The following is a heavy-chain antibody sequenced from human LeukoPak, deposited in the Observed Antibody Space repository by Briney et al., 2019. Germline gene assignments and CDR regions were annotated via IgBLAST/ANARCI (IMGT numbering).Heavy chain of an antibody. CDR1: GDSVSSNSAA. D-gene: IGHD3-10*01. CDR3: AREEAGLLWFGELFSSWYFDL. J-gene: IGHJ2*01. Sequence: SQTLSLTCAISGDSVSSNSAAWNWIRQSPSRGFEWLGRTYYRSKWYNDYAVSVKSRITINPDTSKNQFSLQLNSVTPEDTAVYYCAREEAGLLWFGELFSSWYFDLWGRGTLVTVSS. CDR2: TYYRSKWYN. V-gene: IGHV6-1*01.